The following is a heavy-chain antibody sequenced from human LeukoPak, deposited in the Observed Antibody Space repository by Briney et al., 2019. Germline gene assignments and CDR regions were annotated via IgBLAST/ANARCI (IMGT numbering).Heavy chain of an antibody. CDR1: GYSFTSYW. CDR3: ARHVTYSSTSSYFDY. D-gene: IGHD6-6*01. Sequence: GESLKISCKASGYSFTSYWIAWVRQMPGKSLEYMGFIYPGGSDTRCSPSFEGQVTISADKSITTAYLQWSSLKASDTAIYYCARHVTYSSTSSYFDYWGQGTLVTVSS. J-gene: IGHJ4*02. CDR2: IYPGGSDT. V-gene: IGHV5-51*01.